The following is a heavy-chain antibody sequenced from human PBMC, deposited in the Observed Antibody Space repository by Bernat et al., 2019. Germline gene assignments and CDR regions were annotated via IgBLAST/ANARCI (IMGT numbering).Heavy chain of an antibody. CDR1: GFTVSSNS. D-gene: IGHD1-14*01. V-gene: IGHV3-66*01. Sequence: EVQLVESGGGLVQPGGSLRLSCAASGFTVSSNSMSWVRQAPGKGLEWVSVIYSGGTTYYADSVKGRFTISRDNSKNTLYLQMNSLRAEDTAVYYCATTITSGWFDPWGQGTLVTVSS. CDR2: IYSGGTT. J-gene: IGHJ5*02. CDR3: ATTITSGWFDP.